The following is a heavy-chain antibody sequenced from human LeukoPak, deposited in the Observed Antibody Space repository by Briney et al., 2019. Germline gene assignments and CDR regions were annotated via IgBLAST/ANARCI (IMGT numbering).Heavy chain of an antibody. CDR1: GYSFTSYW. CDR2: IYPGDSDT. Sequence: GESLKISCKGSGYSFTSYWIGWVRQMPGKGLEWMGIIYPGDSDTRYSPSFQGQVTISAGKSISTAYLQWSSLKASDTAMYYCARPYDSSGYDTDYWGQGTLVTVSS. J-gene: IGHJ4*02. D-gene: IGHD3-22*01. CDR3: ARPYDSSGYDTDY. V-gene: IGHV5-51*01.